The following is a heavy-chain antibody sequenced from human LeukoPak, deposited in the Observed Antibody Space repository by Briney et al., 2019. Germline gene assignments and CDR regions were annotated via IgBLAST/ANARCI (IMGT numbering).Heavy chain of an antibody. CDR2: IHHSGST. V-gene: IGHV4-34*01. D-gene: IGHD2/OR15-2a*01. J-gene: IGHJ3*01. Sequence: PSETLSLTCAVYGGSFNDHYWSWIRQSPGTGLEWIGEIHHSGSTNYNSSLESRVTMSIDTSNNQFSLKLTSVTAADTAAYYCASNKYPVQAFDVWGQGTMVTVSS. CDR1: GGSFNDHY. CDR3: ASNKYPVQAFDV.